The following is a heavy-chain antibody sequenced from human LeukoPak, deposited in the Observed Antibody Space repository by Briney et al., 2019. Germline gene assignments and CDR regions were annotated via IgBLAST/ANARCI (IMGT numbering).Heavy chain of an antibody. CDR3: AKDQIVLRYFDWLFDY. V-gene: IGHV3-23*01. J-gene: IGHJ4*02. CDR1: GFTFSSYA. CDR2: ISGSGGST. Sequence: GGSLRLSCAASGFTFSSYAMSWVRQAPGKGLEWVSAISGSGGSTYYAGSVKGRFTISRDNSKNTLYLQMNSLRAEDTAVYYCAKDQIVLRYFDWLFDYWGQGTLVTVSS. D-gene: IGHD3-9*01.